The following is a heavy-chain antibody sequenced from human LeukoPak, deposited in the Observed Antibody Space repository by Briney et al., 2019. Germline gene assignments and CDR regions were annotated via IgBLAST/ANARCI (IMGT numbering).Heavy chain of an antibody. Sequence: SGGSLRLSCAASGFTFSTYAMHWVRQAPGKGLEYISGITSNGGSTNYANSVKGRFTISRDNSRSTLYLQMGSLRAEDMAIYYCARDRGYNYGFAFDVWGLGTVVTVSS. V-gene: IGHV3-64*01. CDR1: GFTFSTYA. CDR3: ARDRGYNYGFAFDV. CDR2: ITSNGGST. D-gene: IGHD5-18*01. J-gene: IGHJ3*01.